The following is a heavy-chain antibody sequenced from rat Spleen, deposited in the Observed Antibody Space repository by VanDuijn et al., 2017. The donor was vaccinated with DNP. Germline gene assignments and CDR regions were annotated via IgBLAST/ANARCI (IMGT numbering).Heavy chain of an antibody. CDR3: AKGPNYGGWSDYFDY. J-gene: IGHJ2*01. CDR1: GFNFNDYW. D-gene: IGHD1-11*01. V-gene: IGHV4-2*01. CDR2: INKDSTII. Sequence: EVKLVESGGGLVQPGRSLKLSCAASGFNFNDYWMGWVRQAPGKGLEWIGEINKDSTIIISTPSLKDKFTISRDNAQNTLYLQMSKVGSEDTAIYYCAKGPNYGGWSDYFDYWGQGVMVTVSS.